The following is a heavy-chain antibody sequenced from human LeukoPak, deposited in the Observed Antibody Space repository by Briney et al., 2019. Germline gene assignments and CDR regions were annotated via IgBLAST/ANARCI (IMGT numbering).Heavy chain of an antibody. V-gene: IGHV4-4*02. J-gene: IGHJ4*02. Sequence: SGTLSLTCAVSGGSISSSNWWSWVRQPPGKGLEWIGEIYHSGSTNYNPSLKSRVTISVDKSKNQFSLKLSSVTAADTAVYYCARDRGIAVAAPFDYWGQGTLVTVSS. D-gene: IGHD6-19*01. CDR1: GGSISSSNW. CDR3: ARDRGIAVAAPFDY. CDR2: IYHSGST.